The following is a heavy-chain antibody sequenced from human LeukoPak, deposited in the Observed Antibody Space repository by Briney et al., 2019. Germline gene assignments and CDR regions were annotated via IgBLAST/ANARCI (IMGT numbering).Heavy chain of an antibody. V-gene: IGHV4-59*05. CDR3: ARQEGPEDTPY. Sequence: NSGGSLRLSCAASGFTFSLNEMNWVRQAPGKGLEWIGSIYYSGSTYYNPSLKSRVTISVDTSKNQFSLKLSSVTAADTAVYYCARQEGPEDTPYWGQGTLVTVSS. J-gene: IGHJ4*02. D-gene: IGHD2-15*01. CDR2: IYYSGST. CDR1: GFTFSLNEMN.